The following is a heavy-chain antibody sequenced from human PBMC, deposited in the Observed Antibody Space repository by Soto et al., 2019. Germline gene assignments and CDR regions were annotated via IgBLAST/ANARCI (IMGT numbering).Heavy chain of an antibody. Sequence: QVQLVQSGAEVKKPGASVKVSCKASGYTFTSYDINWVRQATGQGLEWMGWMNPNSGNTGYAQKFQGRVTMTRNTSISTAYMELSSLRSEDTAVYYCARRLCIYYGSGSYRGRCYYYYMDVWGKGTTVTVSS. CDR2: MNPNSGNT. V-gene: IGHV1-8*01. J-gene: IGHJ6*03. CDR1: GYTFTSYD. D-gene: IGHD3-10*01. CDR3: ARRLCIYYGSGSYRGRCYYYYMDV.